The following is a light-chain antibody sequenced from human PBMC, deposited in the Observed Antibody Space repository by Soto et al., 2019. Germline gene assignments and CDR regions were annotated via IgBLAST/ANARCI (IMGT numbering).Light chain of an antibody. CDR2: AAS. CDR3: QQYHSYPDT. Sequence: IQMTQSPSSLSASVGDRVTITCRASQGISSYLAWYQQKPGKAPKLLIYAASTLQSGVPSRFSGSGSGTDFTLTISRLQSEDFATYYCQQYHSYPDTFGQGTKVDIK. CDR1: QGISSY. V-gene: IGKV1-9*01. J-gene: IGKJ1*01.